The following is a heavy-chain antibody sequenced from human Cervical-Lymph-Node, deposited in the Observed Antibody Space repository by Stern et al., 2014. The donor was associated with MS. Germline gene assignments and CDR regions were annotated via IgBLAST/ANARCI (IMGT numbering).Heavy chain of an antibody. J-gene: IGHJ3*02. D-gene: IGHD1-7*01. CDR3: ARIRRTGTTSAFDI. V-gene: IGHV2-70*01. Sequence: QVTLKESGPALVKPTQTLTLTCTFSGFSLSTSGMRVSWIRPPPGKDLEWLALLDWGDDKYYSTSQKRRLTLSDETSKTQEGLTVTNMDPVDTATYYCARIRRTGTTSAFDIWGQGTMVTVSS. CDR2: LDWGDDK. CDR1: GFSLSTSGMR.